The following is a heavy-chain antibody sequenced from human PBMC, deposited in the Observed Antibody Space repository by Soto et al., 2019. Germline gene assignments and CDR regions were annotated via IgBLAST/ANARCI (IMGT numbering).Heavy chain of an antibody. CDR1: GGSISSSNW. D-gene: IGHD6-13*01. Sequence: PSETLSLTCAVSGGSISSSNWWSWVRQPPGKGLEWIGEIYHSGSTNYNPSLKSRVTISVDKSKNQFSLKLSSVTAADTAVYYCAREKQQLYWNWFDPGGQGTLVTVSS. V-gene: IGHV4-4*02. CDR2: IYHSGST. CDR3: AREKQQLYWNWFDP. J-gene: IGHJ5*02.